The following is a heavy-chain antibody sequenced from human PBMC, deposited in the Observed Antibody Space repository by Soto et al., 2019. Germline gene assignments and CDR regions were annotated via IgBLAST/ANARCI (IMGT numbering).Heavy chain of an antibody. CDR1: GYTFSVYC. CDR3: ARAPRGQVRGYDWFDY. CDR2: INPDSGDA. Sequence: ASVKVSCKASGYTFSVYCIHCVLQSPLQGLEYMGWINPDSGDANYAQKFQGWVTMARDTSISTAYMELSRLKSDDTAVYYCARAPRGQVRGYDWFDYWGQGTLVTVSS. V-gene: IGHV1-2*04. D-gene: IGHD2-15*01. J-gene: IGHJ5*01.